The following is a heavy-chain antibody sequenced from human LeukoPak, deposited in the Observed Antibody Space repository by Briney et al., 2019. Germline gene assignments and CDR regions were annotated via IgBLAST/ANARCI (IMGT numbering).Heavy chain of an antibody. Sequence: GGSLRLSCAASGFTFSSYSMNWVRQAPGKGRAWVSSIISSSSYIYYADSVKGRFTISRDNAKNSLYLQMNSLRAEDTAVYYCARSRVRGVNWFDPWGQGTLVTVSS. CDR2: IISSSSYI. CDR3: ARSRVRGVNWFDP. D-gene: IGHD3-10*01. V-gene: IGHV3-21*01. CDR1: GFTFSSYS. J-gene: IGHJ5*02.